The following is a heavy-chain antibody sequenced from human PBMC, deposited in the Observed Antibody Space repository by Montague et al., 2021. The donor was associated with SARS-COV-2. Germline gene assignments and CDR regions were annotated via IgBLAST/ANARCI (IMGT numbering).Heavy chain of an antibody. CDR1: GDSVSSNTVA. CDR2: TYYRSKWYN. CDR3: ARDSEYLIDY. Sequence: CAISGDSVSSNTVAWNWFRQSPSRGLEWLGRTYYRSKWYNDYAVSMQSRVTINPDTSKSQFSLHVNSVTPEDTAVYYCARDSEYLIDYWGQGLLVTVSS. J-gene: IGHJ4*02. D-gene: IGHD6-6*01. V-gene: IGHV6-1*01.